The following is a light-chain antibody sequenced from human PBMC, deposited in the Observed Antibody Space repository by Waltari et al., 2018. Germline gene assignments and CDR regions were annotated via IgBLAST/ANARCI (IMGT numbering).Light chain of an antibody. CDR1: QSISTY. Sequence: DLQMTQSPSPLSASVGDRVAITCRASQSISTYLNWYQQKPGTAPKLLIYVASSLQSGVPSRFSGSGSGTDFTLTISSLQPEDFATYYCQQSYSTPLTFGGGTKVEIK. CDR2: VAS. V-gene: IGKV1-39*01. CDR3: QQSYSTPLT. J-gene: IGKJ4*01.